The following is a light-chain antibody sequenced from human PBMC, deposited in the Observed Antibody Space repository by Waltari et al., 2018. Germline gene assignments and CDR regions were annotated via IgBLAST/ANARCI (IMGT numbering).Light chain of an antibody. J-gene: IGLJ1*01. CDR1: SANRRPGHA. Sequence: QSVLTHPPSVSGAPGQGPTLSCSGGSANRRPGHAAPWYQQLPGTAPKLLIYTNIYRPSGVPDRFSGSKSGTSASLIIAGLQAEDAADYYCQSFDISLNGAVFGAGTKVTVL. CDR2: TNI. V-gene: IGLV1-40*01. CDR3: QSFDISLNGAV.